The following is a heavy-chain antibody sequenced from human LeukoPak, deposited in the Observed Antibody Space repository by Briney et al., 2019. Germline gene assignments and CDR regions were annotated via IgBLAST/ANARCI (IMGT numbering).Heavy chain of an antibody. D-gene: IGHD5-18*01. Sequence: ETLSLTXTVSGGSIXSYYWSWIRQPAGKGLEWIGRIYTSGSTNYNPSLKSRVTMSVDTSKNQFSLKLSSVTAADTAVYYCARDGDTAMVPNTSYYYGMDVWGQGTTVTVSS. CDR3: ARDGDTAMVPNTSYYYGMDV. CDR1: GGSIXSYY. V-gene: IGHV4-4*07. J-gene: IGHJ6*02. CDR2: IYTSGST.